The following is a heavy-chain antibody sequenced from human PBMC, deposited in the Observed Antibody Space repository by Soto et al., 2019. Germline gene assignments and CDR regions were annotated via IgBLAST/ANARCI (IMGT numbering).Heavy chain of an antibody. CDR2: INAGNAKT. Sequence: ASVKVSCKASGYTFTNYAIHWVRQGPGQRLEWMGWINAGNAKTKYSQKFQGRVTISRDTSASTAYMELSSLRSEDTAVYYCTRLVINIAAAGKDGRNWFDPWGQGTLVTVSS. J-gene: IGHJ5*02. V-gene: IGHV1-3*01. CDR1: GYTFTNYA. CDR3: TRLVINIAAAGKDGRNWFDP. D-gene: IGHD6-13*01.